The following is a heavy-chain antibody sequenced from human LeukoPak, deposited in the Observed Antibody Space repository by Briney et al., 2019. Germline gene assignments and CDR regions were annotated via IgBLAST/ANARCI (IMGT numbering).Heavy chain of an antibody. CDR1: GFTFSTYG. J-gene: IGHJ4*02. D-gene: IGHD2-8*01. CDR3: ARSVYSYCFYY. Sequence: PGRSLRLSCAASGFTFSTYGMHWVRQAPGKGLEWVAVIWYDGSNKYYADSVKGRFTISRDNSKNTLYLQMNSLRAEDTALYYCARSVYSYCFYYWGQGTLVTVSS. CDR2: IWYDGSNK. V-gene: IGHV3-33*01.